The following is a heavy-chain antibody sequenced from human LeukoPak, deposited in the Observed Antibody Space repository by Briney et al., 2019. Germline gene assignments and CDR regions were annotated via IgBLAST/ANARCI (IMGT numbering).Heavy chain of an antibody. Sequence: QTGGSLRLSCAASGFTFSSSAMSWVRLAPGKGLEWVSAISGSGGSTYYADSVKGRFTISRDNSKNTLYLQMNSLRAEDTAVYYCAKQSGQWLVLEYFQHWGQGTLVTVSS. CDR2: ISGSGGST. CDR3: AKQSGQWLVLEYFQH. V-gene: IGHV3-23*01. D-gene: IGHD6-19*01. J-gene: IGHJ1*01. CDR1: GFTFSSSA.